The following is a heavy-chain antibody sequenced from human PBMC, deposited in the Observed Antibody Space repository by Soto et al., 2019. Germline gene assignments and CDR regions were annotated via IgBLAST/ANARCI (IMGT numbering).Heavy chain of an antibody. CDR2: IYYSGST. V-gene: IGHV4-39*01. D-gene: IGHD6-19*01. Sequence: SETLSLTCTVSGGSISSSSYYWGWIRQPPGKGLEWIGSIYYSGSTYYNPSLKSRVTISVDTSKNQFSLKLSSVTAADTAVYYCARYPPGAVAGNFPKYYYYYMDVWGKGTTVTVSS. J-gene: IGHJ6*03. CDR1: GGSISSSSYY. CDR3: ARYPPGAVAGNFPKYYYYYMDV.